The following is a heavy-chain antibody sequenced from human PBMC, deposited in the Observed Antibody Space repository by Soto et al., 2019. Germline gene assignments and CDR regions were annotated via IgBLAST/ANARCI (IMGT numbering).Heavy chain of an antibody. V-gene: IGHV3-74*01. Sequence: EVQLVESGGGLLQPGGSLRLSCAVSGSTFSNDWMHWVRLAPGKGLVWVSHINSDGSSTNYADFVKGRFTIARDNAKNTVYLQMNSLRAEDTAVYYCARDRSYSLDVWGQGTTVTVSS. J-gene: IGHJ6*02. CDR1: GSTFSNDW. CDR3: ARDRSYSLDV. CDR2: INSDGSST.